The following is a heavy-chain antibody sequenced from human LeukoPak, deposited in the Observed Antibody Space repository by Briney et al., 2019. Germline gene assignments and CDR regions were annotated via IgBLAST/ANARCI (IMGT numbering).Heavy chain of an antibody. CDR2: IIPIFGTA. Sequence: SVKVSCKASGGTFSSYAFSWVRQAPGQGLEWMGGIIPIFGTASYAQEFQGRVTITTDGSTSTAYMELSSLRSEDTAVYYCARGGYYYDSGGYSASFDYWGQGTLVTVSS. D-gene: IGHD3-22*01. J-gene: IGHJ4*02. CDR3: ARGGYYYDSGGYSASFDY. V-gene: IGHV1-69*05. CDR1: GGTFSSYA.